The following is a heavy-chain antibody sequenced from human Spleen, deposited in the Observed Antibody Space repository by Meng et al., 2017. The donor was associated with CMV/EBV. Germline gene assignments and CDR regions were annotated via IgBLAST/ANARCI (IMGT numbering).Heavy chain of an antibody. CDR1: GYRFSSHW. CDR3: ARAPPYYDFWSGYYDYYYGMDV. CDR2: IYPGDSDT. V-gene: IGHV5-51*01. D-gene: IGHD3-3*01. Sequence: GGSLRLSCKTSGYRFSSHWIGWVRQMPDKGLQWMGIIYPGDSDTRYSTSCQGQVTISVDKSINTAYLQWSSLKASDTAMYYCARAPPYYDFWSGYYDYYYGMDVWGQGTTVTVSS. J-gene: IGHJ6*02.